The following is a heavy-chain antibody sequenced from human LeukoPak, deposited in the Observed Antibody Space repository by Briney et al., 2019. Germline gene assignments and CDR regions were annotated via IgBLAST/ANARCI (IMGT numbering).Heavy chain of an antibody. Sequence: NPSETLSLTCTVSGGSVSRGGYYWNWIRQHPGKGLEWIGFTSYSEGTYYNPSLMSRITISVDRSQYQFSLKMRDVTAADTAVYFCATADWESFYFDSWGQGALVAVSS. CDR3: ATADWESFYFDS. CDR2: TSYSEGT. V-gene: IGHV4-31*03. CDR1: GGSVSRGGYY. D-gene: IGHD1-26*01. J-gene: IGHJ4*02.